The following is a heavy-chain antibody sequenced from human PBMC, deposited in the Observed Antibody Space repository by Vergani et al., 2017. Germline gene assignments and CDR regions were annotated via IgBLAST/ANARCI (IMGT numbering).Heavy chain of an antibody. CDR1: GGSISSGSYY. Sequence: QVQLQQWGPGLVKPSQTLSLTCTVSGGSISSGSYYWSWIRQPAGKGLEWIGRIYTSGSTNYNPSLKSRVTISVDTSKNQFSLKLSSVTAADTAVYYCARGVGPADAFDIWGQGTMVTVSS. CDR2: IYTSGST. J-gene: IGHJ3*02. D-gene: IGHD3/OR15-3a*01. V-gene: IGHV4-61*02. CDR3: ARGVGPADAFDI.